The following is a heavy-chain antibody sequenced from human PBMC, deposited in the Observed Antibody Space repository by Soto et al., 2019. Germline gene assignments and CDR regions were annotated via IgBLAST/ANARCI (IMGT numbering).Heavy chain of an antibody. J-gene: IGHJ4*02. CDR2: ISYDGSNK. V-gene: IGHV3-30-3*01. D-gene: IGHD3-16*02. Sequence: GGSLRLSCAASGFTFSSYAMHWVRQAPGKGLEWVAFISYDGSNKYYADSVKGRFTISRDNSKNTLYLQMNSLRAEDTAVYYCARGTDAYYDDVWGSDRSPNFDYWGQGTLVTVSS. CDR3: ARGTDAYYDDVWGSDRSPNFDY. CDR1: GFTFSSYA.